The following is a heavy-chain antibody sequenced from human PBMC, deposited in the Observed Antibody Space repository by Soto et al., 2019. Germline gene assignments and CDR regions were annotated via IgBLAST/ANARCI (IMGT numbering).Heavy chain of an antibody. J-gene: IGHJ6*02. V-gene: IGHV5-51*01. Sequence: GESLKISCKGSGYSFTSYWIGWVRQMPGKGLEWMGIIYPGDSDTRYSPSFQGQVTISADKSISTAYLQWSSLKASDTAMYYCARQEGGDSSSWFSVAFYYGMDGWGQGTTVTVSS. CDR1: GYSFTSYW. CDR2: IYPGDSDT. CDR3: ARQEGGDSSSWFSVAFYYGMDG. D-gene: IGHD6-13*01.